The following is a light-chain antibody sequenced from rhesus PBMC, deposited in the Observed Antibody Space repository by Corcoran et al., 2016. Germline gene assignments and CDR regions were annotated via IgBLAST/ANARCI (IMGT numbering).Light chain of an antibody. J-gene: IGLJ1*01. CDR3: QVWDTSSDHYI. V-gene: IGLV3-44*01. CDR2: YVY. CDR1: NIGS. Sequence: YDLTQPPSVSVSQGQTDRITRGGDNIGSVHGYQQKPPQAPILVIFYVYERPSGIPERFSGSTSGNTATLTISGVESGDEADYFCQVWDTSSDHYIFGTGTRLTVL.